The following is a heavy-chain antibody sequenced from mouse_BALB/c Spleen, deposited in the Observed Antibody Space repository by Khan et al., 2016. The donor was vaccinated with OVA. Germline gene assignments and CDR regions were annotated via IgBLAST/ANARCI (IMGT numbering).Heavy chain of an antibody. J-gene: IGHJ4*01. CDR3: ARGNFYAMDY. CDR1: GFSLTSYG. CDR2: IWSDGAS. Sequence: QVQLKESGPGLVAPSQSLSITCTVSGFSLTSYGVHWVRQPPGKGLEWLIVIWSDGASTYNSALKSRLSISKDDSKSQVFLKMNSLQTDDTAMYYCARGNFYAMDYWGQGTSVTVSS. V-gene: IGHV2-6*02. D-gene: IGHD2-1*01.